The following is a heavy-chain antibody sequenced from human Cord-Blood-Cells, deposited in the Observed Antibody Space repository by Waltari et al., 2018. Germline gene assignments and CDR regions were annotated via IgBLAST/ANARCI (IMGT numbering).Heavy chain of an antibody. Sequence: EVQLVESGGGLVQPGGSLRLSCAASGFTFSSYSMNWVRQAPGKGLEWVSYISSSSSTIYYADSVKGRFTISRDNAKNSLYLQMNSLRDEDTAVYYCARARTGVFGVDIDYWGQGTLVTVSS. V-gene: IGHV3-48*02. D-gene: IGHD3-3*01. J-gene: IGHJ4*02. CDR2: ISSSSSTI. CDR1: GFTFSSYS. CDR3: ARARTGVFGVDIDY.